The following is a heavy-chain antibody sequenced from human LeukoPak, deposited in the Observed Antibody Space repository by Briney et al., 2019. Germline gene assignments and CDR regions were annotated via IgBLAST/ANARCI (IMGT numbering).Heavy chain of an antibody. CDR1: GYTFTGYY. V-gene: IGHV1-2*02. J-gene: IGHJ4*02. CDR3: ARDPPNQYNWNSRGGRTFDY. D-gene: IGHD1-7*01. CDR2: INPNSGVT. Sequence: GASVKVSCKASGYTFTGYYIHWVRQAPGQGLEWMGWINPNSGVTNYAQKLQGRVTMTTDTSTSTAYMELRSLRSDDTAVYYCARDPPNQYNWNSRGGRTFDYWGQGTLVTVSS.